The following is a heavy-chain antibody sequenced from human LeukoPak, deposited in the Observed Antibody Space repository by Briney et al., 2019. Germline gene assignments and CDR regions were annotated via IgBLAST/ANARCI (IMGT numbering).Heavy chain of an antibody. J-gene: IGHJ4*02. CDR1: GSTFTSSG. D-gene: IGHD5-18*01. Sequence: ASVTLSFTASGSTFTSSGISWVRKAPGHGLEWMGWISAYNGNTNYAQKLQGRVTMTTDTSTSTAYMELRSLRSDDTAVYYCARRRPGYSYGYDYWGQGTLVTVSS. CDR3: ARRRPGYSYGYDY. V-gene: IGHV1-18*01. CDR2: ISAYNGNT.